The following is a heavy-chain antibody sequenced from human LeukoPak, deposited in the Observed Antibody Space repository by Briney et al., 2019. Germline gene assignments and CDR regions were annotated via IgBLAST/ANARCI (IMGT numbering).Heavy chain of an antibody. CDR2: ISAYNGDT. J-gene: IGHJ4*02. V-gene: IGHV1-18*01. D-gene: IGHD2-2*01. CDR1: GYTFTSYG. Sequence: ASVKVSCKASGYTFTSYGISWVRQAPGQGLEWMGWISAYNGDTNYAQKLQGRVSMTTDTSTSTAYMELSGLRSDDTAMYYCARSSTSLDYWGQGTLVTVSS. CDR3: ARSSTSLDY.